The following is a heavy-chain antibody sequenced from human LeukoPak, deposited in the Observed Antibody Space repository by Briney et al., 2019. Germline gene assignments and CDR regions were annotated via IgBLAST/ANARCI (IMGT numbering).Heavy chain of an antibody. CDR3: ARALNTELDYGDYDAGDYYYYGMDV. D-gene: IGHD4-17*01. CDR2: ISYDGSNK. Sequence: GGSLRLSCAASGFTFSSYSMNWVRQAPGKGLEWVAVISYDGSNKYYADSMKGRFTISRDNSKKALYLQMNSLSAEDTAVYYCARALNTELDYGDYDAGDYYYYGMDVWGQGTTVTVSS. CDR1: GFTFSSYS. V-gene: IGHV3-30*03. J-gene: IGHJ6*02.